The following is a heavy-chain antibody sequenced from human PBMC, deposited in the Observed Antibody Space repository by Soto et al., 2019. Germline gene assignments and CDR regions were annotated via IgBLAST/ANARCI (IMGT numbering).Heavy chain of an antibody. Sequence: GGSLRLSCAASGFTFSSYGMHWVRQAPGKGLEWVAVIWYDGSNKYYADSVKGRFTISRDNSKNTLYLQMNSLRAEDTAVYYCARESIVVPAAILYGMDVRGQGTTVTVSS. J-gene: IGHJ6*02. CDR3: ARESIVVPAAILYGMDV. D-gene: IGHD2-2*02. CDR2: IWYDGSNK. V-gene: IGHV3-33*01. CDR1: GFTFSSYG.